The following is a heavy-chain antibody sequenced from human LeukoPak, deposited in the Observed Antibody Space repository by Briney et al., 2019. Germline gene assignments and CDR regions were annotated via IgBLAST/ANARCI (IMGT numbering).Heavy chain of an antibody. V-gene: IGHV4-34*01. CDR2: INQSGRT. CDR1: GGPFSTYY. Sequence: SETLSLTCAIYGGPFSTYYGIWIRQPPGKGLEWIGEINQSGRTNYNPSLKSRVTISVDTSKNQFSLKLKSVTAADTAVYYCARDGGSNNCWFDPWGQGMLVSVSS. D-gene: IGHD1-20*01. CDR3: ARDGGSNNCWFDP. J-gene: IGHJ5*02.